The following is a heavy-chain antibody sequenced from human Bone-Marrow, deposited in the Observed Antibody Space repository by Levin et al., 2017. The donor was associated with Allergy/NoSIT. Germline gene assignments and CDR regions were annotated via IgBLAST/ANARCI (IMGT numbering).Heavy chain of an antibody. V-gene: IGHV3-30-3*01. J-gene: IGHJ4*02. CDR1: GFTFSSYA. CDR3: ARVGGYGDYEHEGYFDY. D-gene: IGHD4-17*01. CDR2: ISYDGSNK. Sequence: LSLTCAASGFTFSSYAMHWVRQAPGKGLEWVAVISYDGSNKYYADSVKGRFTISRDNSKNTLYLQMNSLRAEDTAVYYCARVGGYGDYEHEGYFDYWGQGTLVTVSS.